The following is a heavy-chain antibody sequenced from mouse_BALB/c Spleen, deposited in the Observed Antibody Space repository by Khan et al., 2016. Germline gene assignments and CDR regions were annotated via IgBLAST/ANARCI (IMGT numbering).Heavy chain of an antibody. CDR2: INTYTGEP. D-gene: IGHD2-14*01. CDR3: ARWHYRDDVGAY. V-gene: IGHV9-1*02. J-gene: IGHJ3*01. Sequence: QIQLVQSGPELKKPGETVKISCKASGYTFTNYGMNWVKQAPGKGLKWLGWINTYTGEPTYADDFKGRFAFSLETSASTAYLQFNYLKNEDMATXFCARWHYRDDVGAYWGQGTLVTVSA. CDR1: GYTFTNYG.